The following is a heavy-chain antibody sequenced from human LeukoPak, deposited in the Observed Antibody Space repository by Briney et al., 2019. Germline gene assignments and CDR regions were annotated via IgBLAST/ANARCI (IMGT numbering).Heavy chain of an antibody. CDR2: ISYDGSNK. V-gene: IGHV3-30*18. CDR3: AKFGYYDSSGYRNPFDY. CDR1: GFTFSSYG. D-gene: IGHD3-22*01. Sequence: GGSLRLSCAASGFTFSSYGMHWVRQAPGKGLEWVAVISYDGSNKYYADSVKGRFTISRDNSKNTLYLQMNSLRAEDTAVYYCAKFGYYDSSGYRNPFDYWGQGTLVTVSS. J-gene: IGHJ4*02.